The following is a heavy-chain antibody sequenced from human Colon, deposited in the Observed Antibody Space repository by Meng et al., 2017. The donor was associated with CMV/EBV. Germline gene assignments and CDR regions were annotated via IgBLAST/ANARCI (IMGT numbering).Heavy chain of an antibody. V-gene: IGHV4-61*01. CDR2: VYYSGAT. CDR1: GASVNTDNYY. CDR3: TQGNTALWDSDS. J-gene: IGHJ4*02. D-gene: IGHD3-10*01. Sequence: SETLSLTCTVSGASVNTDNYYWSWLRQPPGRGLGFIGYVYYSGATNYNPFFKGRVTISVDTSKNQFSLKLTSVTAADTAVYCCTQGNTALWDSDSWGQGTLVTVSS.